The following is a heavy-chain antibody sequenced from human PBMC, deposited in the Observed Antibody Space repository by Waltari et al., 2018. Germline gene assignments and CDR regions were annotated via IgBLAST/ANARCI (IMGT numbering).Heavy chain of an antibody. Sequence: QLQLQESGPGLVKPSATLSFTCTVSGGSISSSSYYGGWIRQPPGKGLEWIGSIYYSGSTYYNPSLKSRVTISVDTSKNQFSLKLSSVTAADTAVYYCATKRESSASGFDYWGQGTLVTVSS. V-gene: IGHV4-39*01. CDR1: GGSISSSSYY. CDR3: ATKRESSASGFDY. J-gene: IGHJ4*02. D-gene: IGHD6-19*01. CDR2: IYYSGST.